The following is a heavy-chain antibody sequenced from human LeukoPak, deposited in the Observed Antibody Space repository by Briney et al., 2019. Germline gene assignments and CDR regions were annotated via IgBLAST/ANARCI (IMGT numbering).Heavy chain of an antibody. J-gene: IGHJ3*02. CDR2: IKQDGSEK. Sequence: GGSLRLSCAASGFTFSSSWMTWVRQAPGKGLEWVANIKQDGSEKYYVDSVKGRFTISKDNAKNSLYLQMNSLRAEDTAMFYCARDGAIGRAFDILGQGTMVTVSS. CDR1: GFTFSSSW. V-gene: IGHV3-7*05. CDR3: ARDGAIGRAFDI. D-gene: IGHD1-26*01.